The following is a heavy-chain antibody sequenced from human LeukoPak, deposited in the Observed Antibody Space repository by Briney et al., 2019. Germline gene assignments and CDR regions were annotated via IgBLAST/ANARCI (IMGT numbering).Heavy chain of an antibody. CDR2: IKQDGSEK. CDR3: ARASYSSGWYVSSYYFDY. D-gene: IGHD6-19*01. Sequence: GGSLRLSCAASGFTFSSYWMSWVRQAPGKGLEWVANIKQDGSEKYYVDSVKGRFTISRDNAKNSLYLQMNSLRVEDTAVYYCARASYSSGWYVSSYYFDYWGQGTLVTVSS. V-gene: IGHV3-7*03. CDR1: GFTFSSYW. J-gene: IGHJ4*02.